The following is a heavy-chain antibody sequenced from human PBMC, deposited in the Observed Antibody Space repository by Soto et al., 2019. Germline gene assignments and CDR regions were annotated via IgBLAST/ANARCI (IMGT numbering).Heavy chain of an antibody. V-gene: IGHV4-59*08. CDR1: XGSXXSYX. CDR3: ARHETVHGDYDY. CDR2: IFYFGST. Sequence: TXTXSXGSXXSYXXXXXRPPPGKGMQCIGDIFYFGSTNYNPYLKSLVTLSIDSSKNHLSLKLSSVTAADTAFYYCARHETVHGDYDYWGQGTLVTVSS. J-gene: IGHJ4*02. D-gene: IGHD4-17*01.